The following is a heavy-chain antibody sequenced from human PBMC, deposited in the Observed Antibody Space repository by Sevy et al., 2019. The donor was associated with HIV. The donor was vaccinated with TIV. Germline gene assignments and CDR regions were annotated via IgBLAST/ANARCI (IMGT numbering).Heavy chain of an antibody. CDR1: GGSISSLY. V-gene: IGHV4-59*08. Sequence: SETLSLTCTVSGGSISSLYWNWIRQPPGKGLEWIANINYNGHINYNPSLKSRVTLSLDKSKNQFSLRLSSVTAADTAIYYYAGENAWGRGYSWGQGTLVTVSS. J-gene: IGHJ4*02. CDR3: AGENAWGRGYS. CDR2: INYNGHI. D-gene: IGHD1-26*01.